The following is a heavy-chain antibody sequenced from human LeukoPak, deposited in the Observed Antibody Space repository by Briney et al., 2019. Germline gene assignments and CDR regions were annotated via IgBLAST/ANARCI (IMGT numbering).Heavy chain of an antibody. J-gene: IGHJ4*02. CDR1: GFTFSSYG. CDR3: AKQAIDTMRPHYYFDY. CDR2: ISYDGSNK. Sequence: PGGSLRLSCAASGFTFSSYGMHWVRQAPGKGLEWVAVISYDGSNKYYADSVKGRFTISRDNSKNTLYLQMNSLRAEDTAVYYCAKQAIDTMRPHYYFDYWGQGTLVTVSS. D-gene: IGHD3-22*01. V-gene: IGHV3-30*18.